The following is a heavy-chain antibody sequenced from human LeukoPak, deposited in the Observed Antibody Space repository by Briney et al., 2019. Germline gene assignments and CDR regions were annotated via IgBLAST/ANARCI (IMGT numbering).Heavy chain of an antibody. CDR2: IIPIFGTA. V-gene: IGHV1-69*13. D-gene: IGHD6-19*01. CDR1: GGTFSSYA. J-gene: IGHJ6*02. CDR3: AREAAVAGTYYYGMDV. Sequence: SVTVSCKASGGTFSSYAISWLRQAPGQGLEWMGGIIPIFGTANYAQKFQGRVTITADESTSTAYMELSSLRSEDTAVYYCAREAAVAGTYYYGMDVWGQGTTVSVSS.